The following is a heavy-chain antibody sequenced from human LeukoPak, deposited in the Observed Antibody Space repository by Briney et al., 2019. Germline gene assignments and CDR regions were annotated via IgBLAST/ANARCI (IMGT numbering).Heavy chain of an antibody. J-gene: IGHJ4*02. D-gene: IGHD2-2*01. V-gene: IGHV4-39*01. CDR1: GGSISISSYY. CDR3: ARHVYCSSLSCPFFNY. CDR2: ISYSGST. Sequence: SETLSLTCSVSGGSISISSYYWGWIRQPPGKGLQWIGSISYSGSTYHNPSLKSRVTISVDTSKNHFSLNLSSVTAADTAVYYCARHVYCSSLSCPFFNYWGQGSLVTVSS.